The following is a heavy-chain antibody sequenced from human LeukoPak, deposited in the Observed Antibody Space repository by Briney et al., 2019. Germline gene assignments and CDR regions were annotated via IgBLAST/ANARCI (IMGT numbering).Heavy chain of an antibody. D-gene: IGHD3-9*01. V-gene: IGHV3-21*05. CDR1: GFTFSDYS. J-gene: IGHJ4*02. CDR2: IGLSSGKT. Sequence: PGGSLRLSCAASGFTFSDYSMNWVRQAPGKGLEWISYIGLSSGKTKYADSVKGRFTISRDNAKNSLYLQMNSLRAEDTAVYYCAREYYDILLASGGFDYWGQGTLVTVSS. CDR3: AREYYDILLASGGFDY.